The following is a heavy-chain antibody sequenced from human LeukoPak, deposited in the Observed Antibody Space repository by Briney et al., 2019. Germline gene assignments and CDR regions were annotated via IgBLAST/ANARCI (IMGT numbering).Heavy chain of an antibody. Sequence: SGPTLVKPTQTLTLTCTLSGFSLSTSGVGVGWIRQPPGKALEWLALIYWNDDKRYSPSLKSRLTITKDTSKNQVVLTMTNMDPVDTATYYCAREGGGFDYWGQGTLVTVSS. D-gene: IGHD3-16*01. CDR2: IYWNDDK. CDR1: GFSLSTSGVG. CDR3: AREGGGFDY. J-gene: IGHJ4*02. V-gene: IGHV2-5*01.